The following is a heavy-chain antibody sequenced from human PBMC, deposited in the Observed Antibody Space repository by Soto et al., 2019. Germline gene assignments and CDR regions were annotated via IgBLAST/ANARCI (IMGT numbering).Heavy chain of an antibody. J-gene: IGHJ6*02. Sequence: ASVKVSCKASGYTFTSYYMHWVRQAPGQGLGWMGIINPSGGSTSYAQKFQGRVTMTRDTSTSTVYMELSSLRSEDTAVYYCARPGGCSGGSCYPDDYYYGMDVWGQGTTVTVSS. CDR2: INPSGGST. CDR3: ARPGGCSGGSCYPDDYYYGMDV. D-gene: IGHD2-15*01. V-gene: IGHV1-46*01. CDR1: GYTFTSYY.